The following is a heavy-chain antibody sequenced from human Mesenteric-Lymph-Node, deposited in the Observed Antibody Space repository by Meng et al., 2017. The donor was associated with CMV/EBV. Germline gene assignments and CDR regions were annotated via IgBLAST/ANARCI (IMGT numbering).Heavy chain of an antibody. CDR1: ASTFSDHY. Sequence: ASASTFSDHYMDWVRQAPGKGLEWIGRIKNKVSSYTTEYAASVKGRFTISRDDSENSLYLQMNSLKTDDTAVYYCSDITWSRQGESYWGQGTPVTVSS. CDR3: SDITWSRQGESY. D-gene: IGHD3-16*01. V-gene: IGHV3-72*01. CDR2: IKNKVSSYTT. J-gene: IGHJ4*02.